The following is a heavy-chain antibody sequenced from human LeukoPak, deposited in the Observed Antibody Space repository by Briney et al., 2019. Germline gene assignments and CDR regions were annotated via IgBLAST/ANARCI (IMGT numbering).Heavy chain of an antibody. J-gene: IGHJ6*03. CDR3: ARDSGYCSTSSLECYYYYMDV. CDR2: INPNSGGT. V-gene: IGHV1-2*02. D-gene: IGHD2-2*01. Sequence: GASVKVSCKASGYTFTGYYMHWVRQAPGQGLEWMGWINPNSGGTNYAQKFQGRVTMTRDTSISTAYMELSRLRSDDTAVYYCARDSGYCSTSSLECYYYYMDVWGKGTTVTVSS. CDR1: GYTFTGYY.